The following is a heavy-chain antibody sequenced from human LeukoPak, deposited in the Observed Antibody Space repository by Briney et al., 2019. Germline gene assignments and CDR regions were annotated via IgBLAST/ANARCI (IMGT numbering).Heavy chain of an antibody. V-gene: IGHV3-7*03. D-gene: IGHD3-16*01. CDR3: VRDDWGPAEG. J-gene: IGHJ4*02. CDR2: TDSYGSEI. CDR1: GFTFSYYW. Sequence: GGSLRLSCTASGFTFSYYWMSWVRQAPGKGLEWVANTDSYGSEIYYVDSVKGRFTISRDNAKKSIYLEMNNLRVEDTAVYYCVRDDWGPAEGWGSGTLVTVSS.